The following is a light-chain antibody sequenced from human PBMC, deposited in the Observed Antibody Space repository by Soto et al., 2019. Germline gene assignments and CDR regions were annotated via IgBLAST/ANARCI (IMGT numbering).Light chain of an antibody. J-gene: IGKJ1*01. CDR3: QQYHSYRT. CDR2: KAS. V-gene: IGKV1-5*03. CDR1: QTIDNW. Sequence: DIQMTQSPSTLSSSVGDTVTISCRARQTIDNWVAWYQQKPGKAPKLLISKASTSESGVPSRFGGSGSGTEFTLTISSLQPDEFATYYCQQYHSYRTFGQGTKVYI.